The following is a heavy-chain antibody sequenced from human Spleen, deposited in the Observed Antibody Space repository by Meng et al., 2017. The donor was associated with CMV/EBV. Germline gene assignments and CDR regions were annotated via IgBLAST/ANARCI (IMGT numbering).Heavy chain of an antibody. CDR2: IYYSERA. V-gene: IGHV4-39*01. CDR3: ARYSVVIRGINNWFDP. J-gene: IGHJ5*02. D-gene: IGHD3-10*01. CDR1: SVSSSSYY. Sequence: SVSSSSYYWGWRREPPGKGLRWVGGIYYSERAYYNPSLKSRVTISVNTSKNQFSLKLSSVTAADTAVYYCARYSVVIRGINNWFDPWGQGTLVTVSS.